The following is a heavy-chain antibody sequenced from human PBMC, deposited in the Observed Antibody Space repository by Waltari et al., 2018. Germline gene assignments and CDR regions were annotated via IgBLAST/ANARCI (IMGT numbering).Heavy chain of an antibody. CDR3: ARRVAMVVSSSIGSWLDP. D-gene: IGHD3-10*01. CDR2: ISYSWRT. J-gene: IGHJ5*02. CDR1: GVSISSQS. V-gene: IGHV4-59*08. Sequence: QVQLPESGPGLVKPSETLSPTCTVSGVSISSQSCSWIRQSPGKGLEWIGYISYSWRTNYSPSLKSRLTISIDTSKNQFSLKVTSVTAADTAVYYCARRVAMVVSSSIGSWLDPWGQGTLVTVSS.